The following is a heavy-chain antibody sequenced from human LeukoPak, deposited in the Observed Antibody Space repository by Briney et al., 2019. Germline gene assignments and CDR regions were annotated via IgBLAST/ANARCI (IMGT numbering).Heavy chain of an antibody. CDR1: GFTFNNYA. D-gene: IGHD6-13*01. Sequence: GGSLRLSCAASGFTFNNYAMSWVRQAPGKGLEWVSSISGTGGSTYYADSVKGRFTISRDSSKNTLDLQMNSLRAEDTAVYYCAKGSSNWRDYYYFDYWGQGTLVTVSS. CDR2: ISGTGGST. CDR3: AKGSSNWRDYYYFDY. V-gene: IGHV3-23*01. J-gene: IGHJ4*02.